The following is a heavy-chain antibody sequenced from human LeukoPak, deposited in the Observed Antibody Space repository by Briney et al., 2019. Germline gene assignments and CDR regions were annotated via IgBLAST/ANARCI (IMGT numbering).Heavy chain of an antibody. J-gene: IGHJ5*02. CDR3: AKDQGPAGIAAAGTGNWFDP. V-gene: IGHV3-30*02. CDR1: GFTFSSYG. Sequence: GGSLRLSCAASGFTFSSYGMNWVRQAPGKGLEWVAFTRYDEDNKYYADSVKGRFTISRDNSKNTLYLQMNSLRAEDTAVYYCAKDQGPAGIAAAGTGNWFDPWGQGTPVTVSS. CDR2: TRYDEDNK. D-gene: IGHD6-13*01.